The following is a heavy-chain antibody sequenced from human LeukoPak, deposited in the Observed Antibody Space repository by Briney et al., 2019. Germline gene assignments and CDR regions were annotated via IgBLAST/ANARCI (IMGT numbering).Heavy chain of an antibody. CDR3: AITYYYDSSGYYRLDYFDY. Sequence: SETLSLTCTVSGGSISSSSYYWGWIRQPPGKGLEWIGSIYYSGSTYYNPSLKSRVTISVDTSKNQFYLKLSSVTAADTAVYYCAITYYYDSSGYYRLDYFDYWGQGTLVTVSS. D-gene: IGHD3-22*01. CDR1: GGSISSSSYY. J-gene: IGHJ4*02. V-gene: IGHV4-39*01. CDR2: IYYSGST.